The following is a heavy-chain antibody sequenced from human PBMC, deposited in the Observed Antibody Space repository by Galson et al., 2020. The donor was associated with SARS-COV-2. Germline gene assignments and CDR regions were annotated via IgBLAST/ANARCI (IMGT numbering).Heavy chain of an antibody. Sequence: GGSLRLSCAASGFTFSSYGMHWVRQAPGKGLEWVAVIWYDGSNKYYADSVKGRFTISRDNSKNTLYLQMNSLRAEDTAVYYCARYLRFGELMPYDYWGQGTLVTVSS. CDR3: ARYLRFGELMPYDY. D-gene: IGHD3-10*01. CDR2: IWYDGSNK. V-gene: IGHV3-33*01. J-gene: IGHJ4*02. CDR1: GFTFSSYG.